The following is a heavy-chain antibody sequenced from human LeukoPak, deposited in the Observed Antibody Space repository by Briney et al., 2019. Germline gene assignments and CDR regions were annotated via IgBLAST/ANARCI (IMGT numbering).Heavy chain of an antibody. D-gene: IGHD3/OR15-3a*01. CDR1: GASVSGKF. V-gene: IGHV4-59*02. J-gene: IGHJ4*01. CDR2: IYYSGST. Sequence: SETLSLTCTVSGASVSGKFWSWIRHSPGNGLEWIGLIYYSGSTKFNPSLKSRVAMSVDPSNNQFSLSLNSVTTADTAVYFCVGGGDWLPEYWGRGTQVIVSS. CDR3: VGGGDWLPEY.